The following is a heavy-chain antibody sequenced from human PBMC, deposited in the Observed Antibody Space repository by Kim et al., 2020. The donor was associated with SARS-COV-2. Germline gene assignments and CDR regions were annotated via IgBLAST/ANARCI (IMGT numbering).Heavy chain of an antibody. Sequence: SETLSLSCSVSGFSISSGHYWVWIRQSPGKGLEWIGSIYHSGTTYYNPSPKSRVPISVDTPKNHFSLHYTSVPAAAPALYYSARVFSGNPANSLAYWAPG. V-gene: IGHV4-38-2*02. CDR1: GFSISSGHY. CDR3: ARVFSGNPANSLAY. D-gene: IGHD6-19*01. J-gene: IGHJ4*02. CDR2: IYHSGTT.